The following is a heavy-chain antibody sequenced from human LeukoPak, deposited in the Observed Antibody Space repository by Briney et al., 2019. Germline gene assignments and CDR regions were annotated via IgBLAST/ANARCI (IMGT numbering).Heavy chain of an antibody. J-gene: IGHJ5*02. CDR1: GFTFTGYP. V-gene: IGHV3-30*02. Sequence: GGSLRLSCAASGFTFTGYPMHWVRQPPGKGLEWVAFIRYDGSNEYYADSVKGRFTISRDNSKNTLFLRMNSLRTEDTAVYYCAKDFYSGSSPWGQGTLVTVSS. D-gene: IGHD1-26*01. CDR3: AKDFYSGSSP. CDR2: IRYDGSNE.